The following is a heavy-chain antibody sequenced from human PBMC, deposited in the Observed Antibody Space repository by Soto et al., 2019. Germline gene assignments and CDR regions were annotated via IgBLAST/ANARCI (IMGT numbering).Heavy chain of an antibody. Sequence: EAHLLESGGDLVRPGGSLKLSCVASRFIFSDYGMTWVRQAPGKGPEWVATISATGGNIEYAESMKGRFTISRDNSKNPWYLQMNGRRVDARAVYHGAKGAGGRGSFVLGGRGTLVIVSS. J-gene: IGHJ2*01. CDR3: AKGAGGRGSFVL. V-gene: IGHV3-23*01. D-gene: IGHD2-15*01. CDR2: ISATGGNI. CDR1: RFIFSDYG.